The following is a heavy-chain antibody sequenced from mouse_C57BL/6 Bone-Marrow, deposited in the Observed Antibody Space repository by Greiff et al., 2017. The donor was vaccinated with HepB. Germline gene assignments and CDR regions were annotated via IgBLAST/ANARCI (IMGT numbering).Heavy chain of an antibody. J-gene: IGHJ2*01. CDR1: GYTFTSYW. CDR3: ARSPYYDGSY. V-gene: IGHV1-53*01. D-gene: IGHD1-1*01. CDR2: INPSNGDT. Sequence: LVESGTELVKPGASVKLSCKASGYTFTSYWMHWVKQRPGQGLEWIGNINPSNGDTNYNEKFKSKATLTVDKSSSTAYMLLSRLTSEDSAVYYCARSPYYDGSYWGQGTTLTVSS.